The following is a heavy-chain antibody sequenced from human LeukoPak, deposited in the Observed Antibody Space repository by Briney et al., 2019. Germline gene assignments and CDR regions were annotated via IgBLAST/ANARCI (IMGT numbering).Heavy chain of an antibody. V-gene: IGHV4-30-4*01. CDR3: ATVVVVAATNYYYYATDV. CDR1: GGSIRSDDSY. Sequence: SETLSLTCTVSGGSIRSDDSYWSWIRQPPGKGLEWIGYIFYTGNTHYNPSLQSRVTFSVDTSKNQFSLKLSSVTAADTAVYFCATVVVVAATNYYYYATDVWGQGTTVTVSS. CDR2: IFYTGNT. J-gene: IGHJ6*02. D-gene: IGHD2-15*01.